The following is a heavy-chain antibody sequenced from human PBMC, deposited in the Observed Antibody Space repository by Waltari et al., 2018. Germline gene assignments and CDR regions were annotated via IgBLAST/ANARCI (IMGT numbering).Heavy chain of an antibody. Sequence: QVQLQESGPGLVKPSETLSLTCAVSGYSISSGYYWGWILQPPWKGLEWIGSIYHSGSTYYNPSLKSRVTISVDTSKNQFSLKLSSVTAADTAVYYCARQNYDFWSGYYTPPRYWGQGTLVTVSS. J-gene: IGHJ4*02. CDR3: ARQNYDFWSGYYTPPRY. V-gene: IGHV4-38-2*01. D-gene: IGHD3-3*01. CDR2: IYHSGST. CDR1: GYSISSGYY.